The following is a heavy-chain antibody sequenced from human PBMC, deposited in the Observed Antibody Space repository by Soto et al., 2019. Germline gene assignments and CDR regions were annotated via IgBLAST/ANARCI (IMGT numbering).Heavy chain of an antibody. CDR3: TNDKFSGSYYVRGLTYYFEY. Sequence: XESLSISFAFSGLTFSDYWVSWVRQAPGKGLEWVANIRQDESEKNYADSVKGRFTISRDNAKSSVYLQMNSLRAEDTAVYYCTNDKFSGSYYVRGLTYYFEYWGQGTLVTVSS. V-gene: IGHV3-7*03. J-gene: IGHJ4*02. CDR1: GLTFSDYW. CDR2: IRQDESEK. D-gene: IGHD1-26*01.